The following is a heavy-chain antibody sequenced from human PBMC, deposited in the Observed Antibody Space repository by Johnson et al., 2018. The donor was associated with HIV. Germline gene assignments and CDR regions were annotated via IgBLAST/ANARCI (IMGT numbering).Heavy chain of an antibody. V-gene: IGHV3-11*01. D-gene: IGHD3-22*01. Sequence: QVQLVESGGGLVQPGGSLRLSCAASGFTFSDYYMSWIRQAPGKGLEWVSYISSSGYTIYYADSVKGRFPISRDNAKNSLYLQMNGLSAEDTAVYYCARGRADSSGYYRLHALDIWAQGTMVTVSS. CDR2: ISSSGYTI. CDR1: GFTFSDYY. CDR3: ARGRADSSGYYRLHALDI. J-gene: IGHJ3*02.